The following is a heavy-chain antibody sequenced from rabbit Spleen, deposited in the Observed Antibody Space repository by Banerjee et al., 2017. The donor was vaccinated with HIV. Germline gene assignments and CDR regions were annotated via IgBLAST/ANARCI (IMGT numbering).Heavy chain of an antibody. V-gene: IGHV1S45*01. CDR1: GFFFSNSYY. J-gene: IGHJ6*01. D-gene: IGHD6-1*01. Sequence: QEQLVESGGGLVQPEGSLTLTCTASGFFFSNSYYMCWVRQAPGKGLEWIGCISGGNGGTSYYANWAKGRFTISKTSSTTVTLQMTSLTAADTATYFCARSPGTAYGYANDLWGPGTLVTVS. CDR3: ARSPGTAYGYANDL. CDR2: ISGGNGGTS.